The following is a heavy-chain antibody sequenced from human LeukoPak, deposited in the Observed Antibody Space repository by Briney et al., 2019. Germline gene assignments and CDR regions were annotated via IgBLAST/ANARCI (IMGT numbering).Heavy chain of an antibody. CDR1: GGSISGTNW. CDR2: ISLAGQT. V-gene: IGHV4-4*02. CDR3: ARLGGSGWYPEYFQH. Sequence: SETLSLTCGVSGGSISGTNWWSWVRQPPGQGLEWIGEISLAGQTNYNPSLKSRVTISADTSKKQFSLNLSSVTAADTAVYYCARLGGSGWYPEYFQHWGQGTLVTVSS. D-gene: IGHD6-19*01. J-gene: IGHJ1*01.